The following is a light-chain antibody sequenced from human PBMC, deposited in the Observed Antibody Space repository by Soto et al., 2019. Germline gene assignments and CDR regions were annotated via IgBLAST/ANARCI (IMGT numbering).Light chain of an antibody. CDR2: KAS. V-gene: IGKV1-5*03. J-gene: IGKJ1*01. CDR1: QTISSW. Sequence: DIQMTQSPSTLSGSVGDRVTITCRASQTISSWLAWYQQKPGKAPKPLIYKASTLKSGVPSRLSGSGSGTEFTLTISSMKPDDFATYYCQHYNSYWTFGHGTKVDIK. CDR3: QHYNSYWT.